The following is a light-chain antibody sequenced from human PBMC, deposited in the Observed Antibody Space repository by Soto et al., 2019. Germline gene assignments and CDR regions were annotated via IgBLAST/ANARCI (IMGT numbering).Light chain of an antibody. CDR1: HPISNY. Sequence: DIQMTQSPSTLSGSVGDRVTITCRASHPISNYLNWYQQREGKAPQLLIYAASTLQRGVPSRFSGSESGTDFTLTISSLQAEDFATYYCQQLSTYPSTFGGGTKVDIK. J-gene: IGKJ4*01. CDR2: AAS. V-gene: IGKV1-39*01. CDR3: QQLSTYPST.